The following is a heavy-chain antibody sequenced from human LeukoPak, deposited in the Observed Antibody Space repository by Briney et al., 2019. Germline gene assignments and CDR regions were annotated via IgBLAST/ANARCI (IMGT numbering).Heavy chain of an antibody. D-gene: IGHD5-12*01. CDR3: ARVPPSSGYDFYFDY. CDR1: GYTFASYD. V-gene: IGHV1-8*02. J-gene: IGHJ4*02. CDR2: MNPNSGNT. Sequence: ASVKVSCKASGYTFASYDINWVRQASGQGLEWMGWMNPNSGNTGYAQKFQGRVTMTRNTSISTAYMELSSLRSEDTAVYYCARVPPSSGYDFYFDYWGQGTLVTVSS.